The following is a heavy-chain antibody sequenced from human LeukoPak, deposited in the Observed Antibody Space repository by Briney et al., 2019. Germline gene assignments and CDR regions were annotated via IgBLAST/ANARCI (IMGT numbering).Heavy chain of an antibody. V-gene: IGHV1-69*05. Sequence: ASVKVSCKASGGTFSSYAISWVRQAPGQGLEWMGRIIPIFGTANYAQKFQDRVTITTDESTSTAYMELSSLRSEDTAVYYCARTPRRDGYKKRDAFDIWGQGTMVTVSS. CDR3: ARTPRRDGYKKRDAFDI. J-gene: IGHJ3*02. CDR1: GGTFSSYA. D-gene: IGHD5-24*01. CDR2: IIPIFGTA.